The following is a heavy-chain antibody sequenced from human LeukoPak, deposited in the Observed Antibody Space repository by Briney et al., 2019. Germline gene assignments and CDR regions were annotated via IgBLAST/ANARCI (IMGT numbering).Heavy chain of an antibody. CDR1: GGTVSSGIYY. J-gene: IGHJ5*02. Sequence: SETLSLTCTVSGGTVSSGIYYWTWIRQPPGRGLEWIGYINYSGSTNYNPSLKSRVTISVDTSKNHFSLKLNSVTAADTAVYYCARRSSDWLDPWGQGTPVTVSS. CDR3: ARRSSDWLDP. CDR2: INYSGST. V-gene: IGHV4-61*03. D-gene: IGHD1-26*01.